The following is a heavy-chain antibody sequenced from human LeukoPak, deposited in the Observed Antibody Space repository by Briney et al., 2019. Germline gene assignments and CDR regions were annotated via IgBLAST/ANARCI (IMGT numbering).Heavy chain of an antibody. CDR1: GYSFASYW. Sequence: GESLKISCKGSGYSFASYWIAWVRQMPGKGLEWMGIIYPADSDTRYSPSFQGQVTISADKSISTAYLQWSSQKASDTAMYYCARQDGYSLYHFDYWGQGTLVTVSS. V-gene: IGHV5-51*01. CDR2: IYPADSDT. J-gene: IGHJ4*02. D-gene: IGHD5-18*01. CDR3: ARQDGYSLYHFDY.